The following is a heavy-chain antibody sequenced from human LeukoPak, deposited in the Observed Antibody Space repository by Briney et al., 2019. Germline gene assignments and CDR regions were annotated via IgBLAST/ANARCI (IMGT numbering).Heavy chain of an antibody. V-gene: IGHV3-15*01. D-gene: IGHD4-17*01. CDR1: GFTFDDYG. CDR3: TAQGGSGDLRY. CDR2: IKRIIDGGTT. Sequence: PGGSLRLSFAASGFTFDDYGMSWVRQAPGKGLEWVGRIKRIIDGGTTDYAEPVKGRFTVSRDDSINTLYLQMSSLKTEDTAVYYCTAQGGSGDLRYWGQGTLVTVSS. J-gene: IGHJ4*02.